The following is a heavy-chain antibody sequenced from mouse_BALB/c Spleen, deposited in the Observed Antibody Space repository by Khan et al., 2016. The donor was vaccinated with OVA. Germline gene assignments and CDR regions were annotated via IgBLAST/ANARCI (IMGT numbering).Heavy chain of an antibody. Sequence: VQLKQSGPEVVKPGASVKMSCKASGYTFTSYVMHWVKQKPGLGLEWIGYIYPFNADTKYNEKFKGTATLTSDRSSSTASMELRSLTSEDSAVXYCSPVGTYYVSFAYWGQGTLVTVSA. CDR2: IYPFNADT. CDR1: GYTFTSYV. CDR3: SPVGTYYVSFAY. V-gene: IGHV1S136*01. D-gene: IGHD1-1*01. J-gene: IGHJ3*01.